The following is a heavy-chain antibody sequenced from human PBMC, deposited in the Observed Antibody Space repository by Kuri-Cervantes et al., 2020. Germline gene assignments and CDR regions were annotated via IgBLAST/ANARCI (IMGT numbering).Heavy chain of an antibody. CDR2: IYPGDSDI. D-gene: IGHD3-16*01. CDR1: GYSFTADW. V-gene: IGHV5-51*01. CDR3: ARQGKMTTLPPDY. Sequence: GESRKLSCKRSGYSFTADWIGWVRQMPGKGLDWGGVIYPGDSDIRYSPSLQGQVTISADKSTNTSYLQWSSLGASDTAMYYCARQGKMTTLPPDYWGQGTLVTVSS. J-gene: IGHJ4*02.